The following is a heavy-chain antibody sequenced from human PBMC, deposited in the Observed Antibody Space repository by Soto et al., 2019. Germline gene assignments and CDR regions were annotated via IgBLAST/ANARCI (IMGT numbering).Heavy chain of an antibody. CDR3: VRDVGGSGWFAP. Sequence: PSETLSLTCTVSGISIDNYCCSWIRQSAGKGLEWIGRIYSSGTTNYNPSLKSRVTMSVDMSKSQFSLNVRSVTAADTAVYYCVRDVGGSGWFAPWGQGTLVTVSS. J-gene: IGHJ5*02. CDR2: IYSSGTT. V-gene: IGHV4-4*07. CDR1: GISIDNYC.